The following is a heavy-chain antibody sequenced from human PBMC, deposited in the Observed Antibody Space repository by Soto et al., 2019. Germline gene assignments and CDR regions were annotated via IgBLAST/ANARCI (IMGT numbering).Heavy chain of an antibody. D-gene: IGHD3-16*01. Sequence: ASVTVSCTASGYTFTSYGISWVRQAPGQGLEWMGWISAYNGNTNYAQKLQGRVTMTTDTSTSTAYMELRSLRSDDTALYYCARDSKITGKDFDPWGQGTLVTVSS. CDR1: GYTFTSYG. V-gene: IGHV1-18*01. CDR2: ISAYNGNT. J-gene: IGHJ5*02. CDR3: ARDSKITGKDFDP.